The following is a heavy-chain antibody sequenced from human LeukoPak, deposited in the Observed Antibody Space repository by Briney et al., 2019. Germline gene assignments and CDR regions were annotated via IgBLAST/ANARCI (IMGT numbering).Heavy chain of an antibody. Sequence: SVKVSCKASGGIFANYAISWVRKAPGQGLEWMGGIIPIFGSGHSAQKFQGRLTITADESTRTTYMELSSLRSEDTAVYYCAKGHDDFRQFDFWGQGTPVIVSS. D-gene: IGHD3-3*01. CDR1: GGIFANYA. CDR3: AKGHDDFRQFDF. CDR2: IIPIFGSG. J-gene: IGHJ4*02. V-gene: IGHV1-69*13.